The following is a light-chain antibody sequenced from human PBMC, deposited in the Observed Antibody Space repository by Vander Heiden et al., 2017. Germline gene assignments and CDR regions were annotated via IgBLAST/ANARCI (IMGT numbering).Light chain of an antibody. J-gene: IGKJ4*01. CDR2: WAS. Sequence: DIVMTQSPDFLVVSLGERATINCKSSQSVLYNSNNKNYLAWYQQKPGQPPKLLIYWASTRESGVPDRFSGSGSGTDFTLTITSLQAEDVAVYYCQQYYTLPLTFGGGTKVEIK. CDR3: QQYYTLPLT. CDR1: QSVLYNSNNKNY. V-gene: IGKV4-1*01.